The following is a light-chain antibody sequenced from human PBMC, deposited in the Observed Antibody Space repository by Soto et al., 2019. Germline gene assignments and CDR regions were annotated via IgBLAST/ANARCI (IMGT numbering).Light chain of an antibody. CDR3: QQYNNWPPVT. CDR2: GAS. J-gene: IGKJ1*01. CDR1: QTVSYN. Sequence: EIVMTQSPATLSVSPGERATLSCRASQTVSYNLAWYQQRPGKAPRLLIFGASTRATGIPTRFSGSGSGTEFTLTISSLQSEDFAIYYCQQYNNWPPVTFGQGTKVYIK. V-gene: IGKV3-15*01.